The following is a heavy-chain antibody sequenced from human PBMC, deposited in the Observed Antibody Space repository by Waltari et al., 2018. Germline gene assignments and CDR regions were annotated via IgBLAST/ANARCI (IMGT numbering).Heavy chain of an antibody. CDR1: GGSISSDGYY. D-gene: IGHD2-2*01. J-gene: IGHJ6*02. CDR2: IYYSGST. V-gene: IGHV4-31*03. Sequence: QVQLQESGPGLVKPSQTLSLTCTVSGGSISSDGYYWSWIRQHPGKGLEWIGSIYYSGSTYYNPALKSRVTISLDTSKNQFSLTLSSVTAADTAVYYCARGGLGTSPIYYYYYGMDVWGLGTTVTVSS. CDR3: ARGGLGTSPIYYYYYGMDV.